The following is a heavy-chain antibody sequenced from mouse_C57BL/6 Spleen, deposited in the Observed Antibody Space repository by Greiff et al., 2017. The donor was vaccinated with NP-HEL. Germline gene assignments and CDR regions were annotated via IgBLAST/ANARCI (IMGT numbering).Heavy chain of an antibody. CDR3: ARFYYGSSLDY. D-gene: IGHD1-1*01. V-gene: IGHV1-80*01. CDR1: GYAFSSYW. J-gene: IGHJ2*01. CDR2: IYPGDGDT. Sequence: VQGVESGAELAKPGASVKISCKASGYAFSSYWMNWVKQRPGKGLEWIGQIYPGDGDTNYNGKFKGKATLTADKSSSTAYMQLSSLTSEDSAVYFCARFYYGSSLDYWGQGTTLTVSS.